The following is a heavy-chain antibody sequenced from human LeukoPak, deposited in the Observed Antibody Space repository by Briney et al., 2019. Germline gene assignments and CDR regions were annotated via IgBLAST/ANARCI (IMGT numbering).Heavy chain of an antibody. D-gene: IGHD6-13*01. V-gene: IGHV4-59*01. CDR2: IYYSGST. Sequence: PSQTLSLTCTVSGGSISSYYWSWIRQPPGKGLEWIGYIYYSGSTNYNPSLKSRVTISVDTSKNQFSLKLSSVTVADTAVYYCARGGEAAAPFDYWGQGTLVTVSS. CDR1: GGSISSYY. CDR3: ARGGEAAAPFDY. J-gene: IGHJ4*02.